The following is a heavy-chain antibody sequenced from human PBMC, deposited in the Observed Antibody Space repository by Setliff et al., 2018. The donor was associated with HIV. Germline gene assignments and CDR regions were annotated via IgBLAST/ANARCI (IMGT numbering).Heavy chain of an antibody. Sequence: PSETLSLTCTVSGGSISNYYWAWVRQPPGKGPEWIGSVYYSGSTHYNPSLKSRVTISVDTSKNQFSLRLSSVTAADTAVYYCARSGSSSPYYFDYWGQGTLVTVSS. J-gene: IGHJ4*02. CDR2: VYYSGST. D-gene: IGHD6-6*01. CDR3: ARSGSSSPYYFDY. CDR1: GGSISNYY. V-gene: IGHV4-39*07.